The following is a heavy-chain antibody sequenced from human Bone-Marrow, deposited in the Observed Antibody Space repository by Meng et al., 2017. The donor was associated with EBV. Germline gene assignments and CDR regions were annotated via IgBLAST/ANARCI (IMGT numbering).Heavy chain of an antibody. J-gene: IGHJ5*02. D-gene: IGHD2-2*02. CDR2: IYHSGST. Sequence: LPPEQVHDLWRLSGTCSLTSAVTGASIRISNWWSWLRQPTGKGLEWIGEIYHSGSTNSNTSLKSRVTISVDKSKNQFSLKLSSVTAADTAVYYCARGGVVPAAIGNWFDPWGQGTLVTVSS. CDR1: GASIRISNW. V-gene: IGHV4-4*02. CDR3: ARGGVVPAAIGNWFDP.